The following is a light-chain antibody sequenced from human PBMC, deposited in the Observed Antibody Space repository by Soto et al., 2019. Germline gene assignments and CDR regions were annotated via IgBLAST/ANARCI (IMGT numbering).Light chain of an antibody. CDR3: ETWDINTHVI. CDR2: LESSGIY. J-gene: IGLJ2*01. CDR1: SGHSSYI. V-gene: IGLV4-60*03. Sequence: QAVVTQSSSASASLGSSVKLTCTLSSGHSSYIIAWHQQQPGKAPRYLMKLESSGIYNRGSGVPDRFSGSTSGADRYLTISNLQSEDEADYYCETWDINTHVIFGGGTKVTVL.